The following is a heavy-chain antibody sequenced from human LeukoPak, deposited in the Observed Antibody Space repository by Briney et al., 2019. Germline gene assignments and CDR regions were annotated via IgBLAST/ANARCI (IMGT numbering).Heavy chain of an antibody. CDR1: GFTFSNAW. CDR2: IKSKTDGGTT. CDR3: TTDPSGYDPARAVTTLRWVY. J-gene: IGHJ4*02. Sequence: GGSLRLSCAASGFTFSNAWMSWVRQAPGKGLEWVGRIKSKTDGGTTDYAAPVKGRFTISRDDSKNTLYLQMNSLKTEDTAVYYCTTDPSGYDPARAVTTLRWVYWGQGTLVTVSS. V-gene: IGHV3-15*01. D-gene: IGHD5-12*01.